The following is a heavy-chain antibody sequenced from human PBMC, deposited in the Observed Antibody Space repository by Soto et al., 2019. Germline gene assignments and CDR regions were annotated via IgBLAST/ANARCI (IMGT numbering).Heavy chain of an antibody. CDR1: GGSISSGGHS. CDR2: IFHTGGT. Sequence: QLQLQESGAGLVKPSQTLSLTCTVSGGSISSGGHSWSWIRQPPGKGLEWIGFIFHTGGTYYTPSLQSRLSVSLDLSRNQFSLKLYSVTAADTAIYYCARGTFSYGPNLQWGGVWGQGSLVTV. CDR3: ARGTFSYGPNLQWGGV. J-gene: IGHJ1*01. V-gene: IGHV4-30-2*01. D-gene: IGHD5-18*01.